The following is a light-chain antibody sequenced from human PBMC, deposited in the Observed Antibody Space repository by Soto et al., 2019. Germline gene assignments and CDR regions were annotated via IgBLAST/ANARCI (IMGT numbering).Light chain of an antibody. CDR1: QSVSSSY. Sequence: EIVLTQSPGTLSLSPGERATLSCRASQSVSSSYLAWYQQKPGQAPRLLIYGASSRATGIPDRFSGSGSGIDITLTISRLEPEDFAVYYCQQYGSAMYTFGQGTKLEIK. CDR2: GAS. J-gene: IGKJ2*01. V-gene: IGKV3-20*01. CDR3: QQYGSAMYT.